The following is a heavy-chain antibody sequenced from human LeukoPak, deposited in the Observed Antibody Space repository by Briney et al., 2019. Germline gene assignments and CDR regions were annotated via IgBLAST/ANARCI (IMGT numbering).Heavy chain of an antibody. CDR1: GYTFTGYY. Sequence: SVKVSCKASGYTFTGYYMHWVRQAPGQGLEWMGWINPNSCGKNYAQKFQGRVTMTRDTSISTAYMELSRLRSDDTAVYYCARGPPYYDIVTGPTFEPWGQGTLVTVSS. D-gene: IGHD3-9*01. CDR2: INPNSCGK. V-gene: IGHV1-2*02. J-gene: IGHJ5*02. CDR3: ARGPPYYDIVTGPTFEP.